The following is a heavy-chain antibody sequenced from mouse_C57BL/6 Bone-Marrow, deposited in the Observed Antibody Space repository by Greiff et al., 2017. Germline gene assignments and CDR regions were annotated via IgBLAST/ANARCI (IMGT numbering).Heavy chain of an antibody. V-gene: IGHV14-4*01. CDR2: IDPENGDT. Sequence: EVQVVESGAELVRPGASVKLSCTASGFNIKDDYMHWVKQRPEQGLEWIGWIDPENGDTEYASKFQGKATITADTSSNTAYLQLSSLTSEDTAVYYCTTGYYPYWYFDVWGTGTTVTVSS. D-gene: IGHD2-3*01. J-gene: IGHJ1*03. CDR3: TTGYYPYWYFDV. CDR1: GFNIKDDY.